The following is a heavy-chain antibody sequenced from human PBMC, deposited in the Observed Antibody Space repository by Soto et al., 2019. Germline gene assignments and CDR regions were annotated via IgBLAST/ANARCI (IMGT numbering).Heavy chain of an antibody. CDR2: IIPPFATA. Sequence: SVKVSCKASGDTFSIYAISCVLQSPLQGLEWMGGIIPPFATANYAQKFQGRVTITADKSTSTAYMELSSLRSEDTAVYYCARTDFWSGFSNWFDPWGQGTLVTVSS. CDR3: ARTDFWSGFSNWFDP. CDR1: GDTFSIYA. V-gene: IGHV1-69*06. D-gene: IGHD3-3*01. J-gene: IGHJ5*02.